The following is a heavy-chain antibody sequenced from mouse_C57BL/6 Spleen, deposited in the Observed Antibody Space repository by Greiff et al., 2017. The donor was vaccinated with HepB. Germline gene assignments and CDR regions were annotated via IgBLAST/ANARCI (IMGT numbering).Heavy chain of an antibody. J-gene: IGHJ2*03. Sequence: VQLQQSGAELVKPGASVKMSCKASGYTFTSYWITWVKQRPGQGLEWIGDIYPGSGSTNYNEKFKSKATLTVDTSSSTAYMQLSSLTSEDSAVYYCARGATEVATGYYDYWGQGTSLTVSS. CDR1: GYTFTSYW. D-gene: IGHD1-1*01. CDR2: IYPGSGST. V-gene: IGHV1-55*01. CDR3: ARGATEVATGYYDY.